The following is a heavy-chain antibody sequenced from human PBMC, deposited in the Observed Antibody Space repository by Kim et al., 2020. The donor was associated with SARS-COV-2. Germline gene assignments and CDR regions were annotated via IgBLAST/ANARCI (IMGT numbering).Heavy chain of an antibody. V-gene: IGHV1-3*01. J-gene: IGHJ5*02. CDR1: GYTLTSYA. CDR3: ARAPWELNWFDP. CDR2: INAGNGNT. D-gene: IGHD1-26*01. Sequence: ASVKVSCKASGYTLTSYAMHWVRQAPGQRLEWMGWINAGNGNTKYSQKFQGRVTITRDTSASTAYMELSSLRSEDTAVYYCARAPWELNWFDPWGQGTLVTVSS.